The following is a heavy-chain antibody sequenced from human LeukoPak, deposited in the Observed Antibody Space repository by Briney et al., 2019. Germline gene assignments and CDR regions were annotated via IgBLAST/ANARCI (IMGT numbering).Heavy chain of an antibody. CDR2: INHSGST. V-gene: IGHV4-34*01. J-gene: IGHJ4*02. CDR3: ARHVVAVGFDY. D-gene: IGHD3-22*01. CDR1: GGSFSGYY. Sequence: SETLSLTCAVYGGSFSGYYWSWIRQPPGKGLEWIGEINHSGSTNYNPSLKSRVTISVDTSKNQFSLKLSSVTAEDTAVYYCARHVVAVGFDYWGQGTLVTVSS.